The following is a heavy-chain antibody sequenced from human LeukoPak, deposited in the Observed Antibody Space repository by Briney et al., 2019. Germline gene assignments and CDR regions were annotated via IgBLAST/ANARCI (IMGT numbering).Heavy chain of an antibody. J-gene: IGHJ3*02. D-gene: IGHD5-24*01. CDR1: GFTFSSYA. V-gene: IGHV3-30-3*01. CDR2: ISYDGSNK. CDR3: ARWYSLRFGSRDGYNPNDAFDI. Sequence: ESGGGVVQPGRSLRLSCAASGFTFSSYAMQWVRQAPGKGLEWVAVISYDGSNKYYADSVKGRFTISRDNSKNTLYLQMNSLRAEDTAVYYCARWYSLRFGSRDGYNPNDAFDIWGQGTMVTVSS.